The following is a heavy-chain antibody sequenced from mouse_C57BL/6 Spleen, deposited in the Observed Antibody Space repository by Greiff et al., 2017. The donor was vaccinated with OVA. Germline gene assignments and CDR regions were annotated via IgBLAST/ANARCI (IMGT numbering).Heavy chain of an antibody. D-gene: IGHD2-14*01. CDR1: GYTFTSYW. J-gene: IGHJ3*01. CDR3: ARGGTYYREGFAD. Sequence: QVQLKQPGAELVMPGASVKLSCKASGYTFTSYWMHWVKQRPGQGLEWIGEIDPSDSYTNYNQKFKGTSTLTVDKSSSTAYMQLSSLTSEDAAVYYCARGGTYYREGFADWGQGTLVTVAA. V-gene: IGHV1-69*01. CDR2: IDPSDSYT.